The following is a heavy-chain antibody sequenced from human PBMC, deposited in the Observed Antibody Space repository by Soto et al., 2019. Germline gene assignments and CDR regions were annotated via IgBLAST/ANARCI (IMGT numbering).Heavy chain of an antibody. V-gene: IGHV4-31*03. D-gene: IGHD6-13*01. CDR1: GVSISSTPDY. CDR3: ARQRVLPAQYYFDS. CDR2: INYSGTT. Sequence: SETLSLTCNVSGVSISSTPDYWSWIRQHPEKGLEWIGYINYSGTTYFNPSLKSRLTMSVDTSENQFSLRLSSVTVADTAVYYCARQRVLPAQYYFDSWGQGVVVTVSS. J-gene: IGHJ4*02.